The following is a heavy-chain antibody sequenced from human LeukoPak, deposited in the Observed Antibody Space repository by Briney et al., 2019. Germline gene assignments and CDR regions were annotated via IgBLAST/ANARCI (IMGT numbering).Heavy chain of an antibody. CDR2: ISGRGENT. CDR3: AKFGEYSSGWYEVDY. CDR1: GFTFSSYA. D-gene: IGHD6-19*01. J-gene: IGHJ4*02. V-gene: IGHV3-23*01. Sequence: GGSLRLSCAASGFTFSSYAMDWVRQAPGKGLEWVSAISGRGENTYYADSVKGRFTISRDNSKNTLYLQMNSLRAEDTAVYYCAKFGEYSSGWYEVDYWGQGTLVTVSS.